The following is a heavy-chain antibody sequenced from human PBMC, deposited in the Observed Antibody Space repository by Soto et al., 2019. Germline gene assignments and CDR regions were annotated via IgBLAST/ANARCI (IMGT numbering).Heavy chain of an antibody. Sequence: PGESRKISCKGSGYSFTSYWIGWVRQMPGKGLEWMGIIYPGDSDTRYSPSFQGQVTISADKSISTAYLQWSSLKASDTAMYYCARQNFWSGYDPAFDIWGQGTMVTVSS. D-gene: IGHD3-3*01. CDR3: ARQNFWSGYDPAFDI. J-gene: IGHJ3*02. CDR2: IYPGDSDT. CDR1: GYSFTSYW. V-gene: IGHV5-51*01.